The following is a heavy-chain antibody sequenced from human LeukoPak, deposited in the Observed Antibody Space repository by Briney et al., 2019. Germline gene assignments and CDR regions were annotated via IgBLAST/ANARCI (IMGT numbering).Heavy chain of an antibody. CDR1: GYSFTSYW. CDR2: IYPGDSDT. Sequence: GESLKISCKGSGYSFTSYWIGWVLQMPGKGLEWMGIIYPGDSDTRYSPSFQGQVTISADKSISTAYLQWSSLKASDTAMYYCARPYCGGDCYSLYFQHWGQGTLVTVSS. V-gene: IGHV5-51*01. D-gene: IGHD2-21*02. J-gene: IGHJ1*01. CDR3: ARPYCGGDCYSLYFQH.